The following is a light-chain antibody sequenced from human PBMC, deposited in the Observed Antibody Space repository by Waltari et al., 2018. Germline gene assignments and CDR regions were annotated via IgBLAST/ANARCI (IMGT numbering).Light chain of an antibody. J-gene: IGKJ3*01. CDR3: QQYFRGPIS. CDR1: ESLLSPSNNMNY. CDR2: LTS. Sequence: DIVMTQSPDSLAVSLGERATITCHSSESLLSPSNNMNYLAWYQQRPGQPPRLLIYLTSTRESGVPDRFSGSGSGTDFTLTISRLQTEDVATYFCQQYFRGPISFGPGTKLEMK. V-gene: IGKV4-1*01.